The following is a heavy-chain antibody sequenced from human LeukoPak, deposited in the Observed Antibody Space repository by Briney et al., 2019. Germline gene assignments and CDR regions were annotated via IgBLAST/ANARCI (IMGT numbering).Heavy chain of an antibody. V-gene: IGHV1-18*01. D-gene: IGHD3-9*01. Sequence: GASVKVSCKASGYTFTSYGISWVRQAPGQGLEWMGWISAYNGNTNYAQKLQGRVTMTTDTSTSTAYMELRSLRSDDTAVYYCARDFGRYYDILTGYYKTDYWGQGTLVTVSS. CDR1: GYTFTSYG. CDR3: ARDFGRYYDILTGYYKTDY. J-gene: IGHJ4*02. CDR2: ISAYNGNT.